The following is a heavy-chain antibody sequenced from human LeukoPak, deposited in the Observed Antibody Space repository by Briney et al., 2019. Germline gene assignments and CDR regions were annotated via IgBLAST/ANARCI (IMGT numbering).Heavy chain of an antibody. CDR3: AKDRCSNGVGCYYYYMDV. CDR1: GFTVSSNY. Sequence: GGSLRLSCAASGFTVSSNYMSWVRQAPGKGLEWVSVIYSGGSTYYADSVEGRFSISRDSSKNILYLQMNSLRGEDTAVYYCAKDRCSNGVGCYYYYMDVWGKGTTVTISS. D-gene: IGHD2-8*01. CDR2: IYSGGST. V-gene: IGHV3-53*05. J-gene: IGHJ6*03.